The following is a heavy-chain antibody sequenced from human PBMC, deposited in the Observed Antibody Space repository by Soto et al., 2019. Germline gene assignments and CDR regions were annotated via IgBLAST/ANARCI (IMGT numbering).Heavy chain of an antibody. CDR1: GGSISSGGYY. CDR3: ARSVFP. V-gene: IGHV4-31*03. Sequence: QVQLQESGPGLVKPSQTLSLTCTVSGGSISSGGYYWNWIRQHPGKGLEWIGYIYYSGSTYYNPSLXSXFSMSVDTSKNQFSLKLSSVTAADTAVYYCARSVFPWGQGTLVTVSS. CDR2: IYYSGST. J-gene: IGHJ5*02.